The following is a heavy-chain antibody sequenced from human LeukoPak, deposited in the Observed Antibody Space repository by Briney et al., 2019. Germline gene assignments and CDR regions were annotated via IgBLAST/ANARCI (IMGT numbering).Heavy chain of an antibody. CDR1: GGSISTYY. J-gene: IGHJ5*02. V-gene: IGHV4-59*12. CDR3: ARAHYYDSSGYYARTNWFDP. CDR2: IYYSGST. Sequence: SETLSLTCTVSGGSISTYYWSWIRQPPGKGLEWIGYIYYSGSTNYNPSLKSRVTISVDTSKNQFSLKLSSVTAADTAVYYCARAHYYDSSGYYARTNWFDPWGQGTLVTVSS. D-gene: IGHD3-22*01.